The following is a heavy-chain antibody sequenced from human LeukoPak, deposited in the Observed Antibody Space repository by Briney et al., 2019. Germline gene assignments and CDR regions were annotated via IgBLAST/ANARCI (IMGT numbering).Heavy chain of an antibody. CDR3: ARDPGVPAAVLDY. J-gene: IGHJ4*02. CDR2: ISSSSSYI. D-gene: IGHD2-2*01. CDR1: GFTFSSYS. V-gene: IGHV3-21*01. Sequence: GGSLRLSCAASGFTFSSYSMNWVRQAPGKGLEWASSISSSSSYIYYADSVKGRFTISRDNAKNSLYLQMNSLRAEDTAVYYCARDPGVPAAVLDYWGQGTLVTVSS.